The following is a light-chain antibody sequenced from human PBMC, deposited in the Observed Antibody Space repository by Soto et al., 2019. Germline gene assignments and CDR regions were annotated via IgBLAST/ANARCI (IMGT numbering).Light chain of an antibody. J-gene: IGLJ3*02. Sequence: QSVLTQPASVSGSAGQSITISCSGTMRDVGAYNLVSWYQQHPGTAPKLIIYEVRSRPSGISSRFSGSRSGNTASLTISGLQPEDEGDYYCSAYTAISTLVFGGGTKVTV. CDR1: MRDVGAYNL. CDR2: EVR. CDR3: SAYTAISTLV. V-gene: IGLV2-14*01.